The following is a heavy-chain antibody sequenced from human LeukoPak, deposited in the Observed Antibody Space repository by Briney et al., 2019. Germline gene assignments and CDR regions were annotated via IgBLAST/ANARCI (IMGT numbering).Heavy chain of an antibody. V-gene: IGHV3-23*01. D-gene: IGHD3-22*01. J-gene: IGHJ4*01. CDR3: AKTNGYYDL. CDR1: GFTFSSYG. Sequence: GGSLRLSCAASGFTFSSYGMSWVRQAPGKGLEWVSSISGSGGNTYYADSVKGRFTISRDNSKSTMYLQMNSLRAEDTAVYHCAKTNGYYDLWGQEPWSPSPQ. CDR2: ISGSGGNT.